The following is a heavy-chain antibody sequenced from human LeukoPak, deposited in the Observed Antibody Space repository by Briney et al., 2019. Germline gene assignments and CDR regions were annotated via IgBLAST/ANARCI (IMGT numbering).Heavy chain of an antibody. CDR1: GYTFTDHY. Sequence: ASVTVSCQASGYTFTDHYMHWVRQAPGQGLEWMGWINPNNGGTNFAQKFQGRVTMTRDTSISTAYMELSSLTSDDTAVYYCARGIVGAHQLIAYWGQGTLVTVSS. J-gene: IGHJ4*02. D-gene: IGHD1-26*01. CDR2: INPNNGGT. V-gene: IGHV1-2*02. CDR3: ARGIVGAHQLIAY.